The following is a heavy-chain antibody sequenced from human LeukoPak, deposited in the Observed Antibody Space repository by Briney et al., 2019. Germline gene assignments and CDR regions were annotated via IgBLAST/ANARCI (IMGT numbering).Heavy chain of an antibody. CDR3: TRVNTYYDVDGWFDP. CDR2: ISYDSYNK. Sequence: AGRSLRLSCAASGFTFGSYSIHWVRQAPGRGLEWVAVISYDSYNKWFAESVKGRFTISRDNSKNTLYLHMNSLRVEDTAVYYCTRVNTYYDVDGWFDPWGQETLVTVSS. J-gene: IGHJ5*02. CDR1: GFTFGSYS. D-gene: IGHD3-16*01. V-gene: IGHV3-30-3*01.